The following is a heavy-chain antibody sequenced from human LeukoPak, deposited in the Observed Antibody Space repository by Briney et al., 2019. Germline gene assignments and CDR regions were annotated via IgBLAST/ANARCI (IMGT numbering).Heavy chain of an antibody. CDR1: GGSISSSGYY. J-gene: IGHJ5*02. D-gene: IGHD1-26*01. V-gene: IGHV4-39*01. CDR2: IYYSGST. Sequence: SETLSLTCTVSGGSISSSGYYWGWIRQPPGRGLEWIASIYYSGSTYYNPSLKSRVTIFVDTSKNQLSLKLSSLTAADTAVYYCARHEYSGSYYGLSWFDPWGQGTLVTVSS. CDR3: ARHEYSGSYYGLSWFDP.